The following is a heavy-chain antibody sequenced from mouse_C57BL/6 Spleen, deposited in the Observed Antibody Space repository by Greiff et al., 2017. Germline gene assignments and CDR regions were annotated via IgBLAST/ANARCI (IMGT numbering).Heavy chain of an antibody. D-gene: IGHD1-1*01. CDR3: ARARDYGSSWYFDV. V-gene: IGHV5-6*01. CDR1: GFTFSSYG. CDR2: ISSGGSYT. Sequence: EVKVVESGGDLVKPGGSLKLSCAASGFTFSSYGMSWVRQTPDKRLEWVATISSGGSYTYYPDSVKGRFTISRDNAKNTLYLQMSSLKSEDTAMYYCARARDYGSSWYFDVWGTGTTVTVSS. J-gene: IGHJ1*03.